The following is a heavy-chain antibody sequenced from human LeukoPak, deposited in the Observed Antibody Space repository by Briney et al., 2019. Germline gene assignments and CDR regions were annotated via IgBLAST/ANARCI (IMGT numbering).Heavy chain of an antibody. J-gene: IGHJ4*02. CDR3: ARVQMAIDY. CDR2: ISSSSSYI. Sequence: TGGSLRLSCAASGFTFSSYSMNWVRQAPGKWLEWVSSISSSSSYIYYADSVKGRFTISRDNAKNSLYLQMNSLRAEDTAVYYCARVQMAIDYWGQGTLVTVSS. V-gene: IGHV3-21*01. CDR1: GFTFSSYS. D-gene: IGHD2-8*01.